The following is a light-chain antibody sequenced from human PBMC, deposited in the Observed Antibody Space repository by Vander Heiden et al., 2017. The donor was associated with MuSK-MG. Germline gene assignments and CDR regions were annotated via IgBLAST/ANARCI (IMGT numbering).Light chain of an antibody. Sequence: QSALTQPASVSGSPGQSITISCTGTSSDVGGYNYVSWYQQHPGNAPKLMIYDVSKRPSGVSNRFSGSKSGNTASPTTSGRQAEDEADYYCSSYTSSSTLVFGGGTKLTVL. CDR1: SSDVGGYNY. CDR3: SSYTSSSTLV. CDR2: DVS. V-gene: IGLV2-14*01. J-gene: IGLJ2*01.